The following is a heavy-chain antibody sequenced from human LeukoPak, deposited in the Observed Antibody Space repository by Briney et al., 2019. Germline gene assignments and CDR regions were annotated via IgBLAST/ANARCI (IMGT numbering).Heavy chain of an antibody. CDR3: ARGPFTFFGVATGYYYGMDV. CDR1: GGSFSGYY. D-gene: IGHD3-3*01. J-gene: IGHJ6*02. V-gene: IGHV4-34*01. CDR2: INHSGST. Sequence: SETLSLTCAVYGGSFSGYYWSWIRQPPGKGLEWIGEINHSGSTNYNPSLKSRVTISVDTSKNQFSLKLSSVTAADTAVYYCARGPFTFFGVATGYYYGMDVWGQGTTVTVSS.